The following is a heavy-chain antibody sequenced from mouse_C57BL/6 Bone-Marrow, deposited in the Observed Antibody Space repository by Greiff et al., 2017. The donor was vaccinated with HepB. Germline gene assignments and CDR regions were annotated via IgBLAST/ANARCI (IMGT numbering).Heavy chain of an antibody. J-gene: IGHJ3*01. Sequence: DVMLVESGGDLVKPGGSLKLSCAASGFTFSSYGMSWVRQTPDKRLEWVATISSGGSYTYYPDSVKGRYTISRDNAKNTLYLQMSSLKSEDTAMYYCARPPFAYWGQGNLVTVSA. CDR2: ISSGGSYT. V-gene: IGHV5-6*02. CDR3: ARPPFAY. CDR1: GFTFSSYG.